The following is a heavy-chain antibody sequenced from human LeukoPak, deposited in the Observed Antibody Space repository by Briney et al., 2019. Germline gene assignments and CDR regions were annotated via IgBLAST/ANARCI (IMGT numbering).Heavy chain of an antibody. CDR3: ARDAPGNTALDY. CDR2: INGYGSST. CDR1: GFTFISYW. Sequence: GGSLRLSCAASGFTFISYWMHWVRQAPGKGLVWVSRINGYGSSTDSADSVKGRFTISRDNAKNTLYLQMNSLRAEDTAVYYCARDAPGNTALDYWGQGTLVTVSS. J-gene: IGHJ4*02. V-gene: IGHV3-74*01. D-gene: IGHD5-18*01.